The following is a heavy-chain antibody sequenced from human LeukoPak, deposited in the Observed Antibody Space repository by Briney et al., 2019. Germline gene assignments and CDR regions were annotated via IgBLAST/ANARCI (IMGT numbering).Heavy chain of an antibody. CDR2: IYHSGST. Sequence: SGTLSLTCAVSGGSISSSNWWSWVRQPPGKGLEWIGEIYHSGSTNYNPSLKSRVTISVDKSKNQFSLKLSSVTAADTAVYYCARVPYSGSYYTYFDYWGQGTRVTVSS. V-gene: IGHV4-4*02. J-gene: IGHJ4*02. D-gene: IGHD1-26*01. CDR1: GGSISSSNW. CDR3: ARVPYSGSYYTYFDY.